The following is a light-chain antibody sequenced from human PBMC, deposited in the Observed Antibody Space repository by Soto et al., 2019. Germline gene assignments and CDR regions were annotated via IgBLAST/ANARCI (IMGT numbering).Light chain of an antibody. CDR3: GAWDRSLSAGV. CDR2: DNS. Sequence: QSVLTQPPSVSAAPGQRVTISCSGSSSNIGFVSWYQQVPGAAPKLLIYDNSNRPLEIPDRFSGSKSGTSATLNIADLQAGDEADYYCGAWDRSLSAGVFGTGTKLNVL. J-gene: IGLJ1*01. CDR1: SSNIGF. V-gene: IGLV1-51*01.